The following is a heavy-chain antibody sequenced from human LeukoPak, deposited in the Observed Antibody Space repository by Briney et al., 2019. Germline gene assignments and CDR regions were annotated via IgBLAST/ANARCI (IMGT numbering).Heavy chain of an antibody. J-gene: IGHJ4*02. Sequence: GGSLRLSCAASGCPFSSYAMTWVRQTPGKGLEWVSSINSGGEHTDYADSVKGRFTISRNNSKSTLYLQMNSLRTEHTAVYYCAKYHKTTVAGRDVDYWGQGTRVSVSS. CDR3: AKYHKTTVAGRDVDY. CDR1: GCPFSSYA. V-gene: IGHV3-23*01. CDR2: INSGGEHT. D-gene: IGHD6-19*01.